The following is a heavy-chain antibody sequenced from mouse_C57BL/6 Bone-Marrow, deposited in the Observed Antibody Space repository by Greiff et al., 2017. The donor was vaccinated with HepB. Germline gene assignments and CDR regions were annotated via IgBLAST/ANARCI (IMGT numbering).Heavy chain of an antibody. CDR3: TTDDYGFAY. CDR1: GFNIKDDY. V-gene: IGHV14-4*01. CDR2: IDPENGDT. J-gene: IGHJ3*01. D-gene: IGHD2-4*01. Sequence: EVQLQQSGAELVRPGASVKLSCTASGFNIKDDYMHWVKQRPEQGLEWIGWIDPENGDTEYASKFQGKATITADTSSNTAYLQLSSLTSEATAVYYCTTDDYGFAYWGQGTLVTVSA.